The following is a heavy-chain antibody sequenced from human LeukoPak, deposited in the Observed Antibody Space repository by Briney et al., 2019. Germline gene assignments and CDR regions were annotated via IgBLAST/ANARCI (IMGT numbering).Heavy chain of an antibody. Sequence: SETLSLTCTVSGGSISSGDYYWSWIRQPPGKGLEWIGYIYYSGSTYYNPSLKSRVTLSVDTSKNQFSLKLSSVTAADTAVYYCASLVNMAGMIFFDIWGQGTMVTVSS. V-gene: IGHV4-30-4*01. CDR3: ASLVNMAGMIFFDI. J-gene: IGHJ3*02. CDR2: IYYSGST. D-gene: IGHD6-19*01. CDR1: GGSISSGDYY.